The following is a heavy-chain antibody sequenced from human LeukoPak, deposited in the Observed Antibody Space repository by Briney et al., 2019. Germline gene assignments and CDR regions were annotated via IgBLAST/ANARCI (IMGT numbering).Heavy chain of an antibody. D-gene: IGHD6-19*01. CDR3: AKDLSYSSGWYFDY. J-gene: IGHJ4*02. CDR2: ISGSGAST. V-gene: IGHV3-23*01. Sequence: PGGSLRLSCAASGFTFSNYGMSWVRQAPGEGLEWISAISGSGASTYYADSVKGRFTISRDNSKNTLYLQMNSLRAEDTAVYYCAKDLSYSSGWYFDYWGQGTLVTVSS. CDR1: GFTFSNYG.